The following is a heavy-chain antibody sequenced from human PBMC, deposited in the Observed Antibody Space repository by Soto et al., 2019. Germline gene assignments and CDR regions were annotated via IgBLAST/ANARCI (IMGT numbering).Heavy chain of an antibody. CDR3: ATRITVFGLLIPPFDP. CDR1: VGSGNGYY. CDR2: INHTGGT. J-gene: IGHJ5*02. D-gene: IGHD3-3*01. V-gene: IGHV4-34*01. Sequence: SETLSVTCAVYVGSGNGYYWNWMRQPPGKGLEWIGEINHTGGTHYSPSLKSRVTMSVDTSKNQFSLRLSSVTAADTAIYYCATRITVFGLLIPPFDPWGQGTQVTVSS.